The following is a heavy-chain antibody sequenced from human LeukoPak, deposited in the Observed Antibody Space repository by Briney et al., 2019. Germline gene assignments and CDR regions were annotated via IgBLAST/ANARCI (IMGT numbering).Heavy chain of an antibody. CDR1: GFTFSSYW. CDR3: ARSLAQVRYYYYGMDV. D-gene: IGHD3-10*01. CDR2: INSDGSST. J-gene: IGHJ6*02. V-gene: IGHV3-74*01. Sequence: PGGSLRLSCAASGFTFSSYWMHWVRQAPGKGLVWVSRINSDGSSTSYADSVKGRFTISRDNAKNTLYLQMNSLRAEDTAVYYCARSLAQVRYYYYGMDVWGQGTTVTISS.